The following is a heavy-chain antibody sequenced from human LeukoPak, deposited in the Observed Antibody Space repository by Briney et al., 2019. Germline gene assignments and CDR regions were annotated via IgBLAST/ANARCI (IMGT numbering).Heavy chain of an antibody. CDR3: AKDGVTY. V-gene: IGHV4-38-2*02. CDR2: IYYSGSA. D-gene: IGHD5-18*01. J-gene: IGHJ4*02. CDR1: GYSVSSGYF. Sequence: SETLSLTCTVSGYSVSSGYFWGWIRQAPGKGLEWIGIIYYSGSAYYNPSLKSRVTISVDTSKNQFSLKLSSVTAADTAVYYCAKDGVTYWGQGTLVTVSS.